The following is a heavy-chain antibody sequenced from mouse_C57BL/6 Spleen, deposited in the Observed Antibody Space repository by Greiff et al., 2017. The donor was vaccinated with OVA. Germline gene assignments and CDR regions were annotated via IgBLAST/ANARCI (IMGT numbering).Heavy chain of an antibody. CDR1: GYTFTDYY. CDR3: ARTEEEAMDY. Sequence: EVQLQQSGPELVKPGASVKISCKASGYTFTDYYMNWVKQSHGKSLEWIGDINPNNGGTSYNQKFKGKATLTVDKSSSTAYMELRSLTSEDSAVYYCARTEEEAMDYWGQGTSVTVSS. V-gene: IGHV1-26*01. CDR2: INPNNGGT. J-gene: IGHJ4*01.